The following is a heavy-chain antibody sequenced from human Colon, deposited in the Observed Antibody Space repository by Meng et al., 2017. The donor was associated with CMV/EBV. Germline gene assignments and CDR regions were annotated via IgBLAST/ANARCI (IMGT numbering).Heavy chain of an antibody. CDR1: GGSFSDYH. V-gene: IGHV4-34*01. Sequence: QVQLKQWGAGLLKPSETLSLIVGVYGGSFSDYHWTWIRQAPGQGLEWIGEINYRGRTMYNSSLKSRVTISVDTSKNQFSLSLNSVTAADTAVYYCASRGNSGWYRYFQNWGEGSLVTVSS. CDR3: ASRGNSGWYRYFQN. D-gene: IGHD6-19*01. J-gene: IGHJ1*01. CDR2: INYRGRT.